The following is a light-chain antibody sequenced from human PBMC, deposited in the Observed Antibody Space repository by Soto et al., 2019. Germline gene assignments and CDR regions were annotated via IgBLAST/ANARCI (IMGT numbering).Light chain of an antibody. J-gene: IGKJ1*01. V-gene: IGKV3-15*01. CDR1: QNISTN. CDR2: SAS. Sequence: DIVITQSSTTLFVSPGERDTLSFRASQNISTNVAWYQQKPGQAPRLLLLSASSRLSDIPARFSGSGSGTEFTLTISGLQSEDVAVYYCHHFNTWHPKAFGQGTRWIS. CDR3: HHFNTWHPKA.